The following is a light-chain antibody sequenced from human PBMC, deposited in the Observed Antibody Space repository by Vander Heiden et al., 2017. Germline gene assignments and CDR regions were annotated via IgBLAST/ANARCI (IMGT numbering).Light chain of an antibody. CDR1: NFGDKS. CDR2: DDS. CDR3: HVWAGIREHVV. J-gene: IGLJ2*01. Sequence: SSALTQPPSVSVSPGQTASITCAGNNFGDKSVHWYQQRPGQSPVLVVSDDSDRPWGIPGRISASNAWRTATLTITRVEAGDEADYYCHVWAGIREHVVFGGGTKLTVL. V-gene: IGLV3-21*02.